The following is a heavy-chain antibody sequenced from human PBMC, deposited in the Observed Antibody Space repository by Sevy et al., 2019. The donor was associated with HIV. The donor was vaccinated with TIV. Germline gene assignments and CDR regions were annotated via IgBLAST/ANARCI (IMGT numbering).Heavy chain of an antibody. J-gene: IGHJ5*02. D-gene: IGHD3-10*01. CDR1: GFAFSSYT. CDR2: ISSSSDYI. V-gene: IGHV3-21*01. Sequence: GGSLRLSCAASGFAFSSYTMNWVRQAPGKGLEWVSSISSSSDYIYYADSVRGRFTISRDNAKKSLYLQMNSLRAEDTAVYYCARDGLGSGISQNWFDPWGQGTLVTVSS. CDR3: ARDGLGSGISQNWFDP.